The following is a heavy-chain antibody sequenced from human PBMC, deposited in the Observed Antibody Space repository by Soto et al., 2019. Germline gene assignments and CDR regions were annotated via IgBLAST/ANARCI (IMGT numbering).Heavy chain of an antibody. D-gene: IGHD3-3*01. V-gene: IGHV3-23*01. Sequence: GGSPSISCAASGFTFSSYAMSWVRQSPGKGLEWVSAISGSGGSTYYADSVKGRFTISRDNSKNTLYLQMNSLRAADTAVYFCARAPVGLDTISYFDYWGQGKLVTVSS. J-gene: IGHJ4*02. CDR1: GFTFSSYA. CDR3: ARAPVGLDTISYFDY. CDR2: ISGSGGST.